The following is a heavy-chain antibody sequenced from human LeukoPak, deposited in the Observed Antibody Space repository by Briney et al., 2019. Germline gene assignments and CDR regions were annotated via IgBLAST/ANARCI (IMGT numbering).Heavy chain of an antibody. CDR2: ISYDGSNK. CDR1: GFTFSSYA. V-gene: IGHV3-30*04. CDR3: ARAAPGERGYSYDSDY. D-gene: IGHD5-18*01. Sequence: GRSLRLSCAASGFTFSSYAMHWVRQAPGKGLKWVAVISYDGSNKYYADSVKGRFTISRDNSKNTLYLQMNSLRVEDTAVYYCARAAPGERGYSYDSDYWGQGTLVTVSS. J-gene: IGHJ4*02.